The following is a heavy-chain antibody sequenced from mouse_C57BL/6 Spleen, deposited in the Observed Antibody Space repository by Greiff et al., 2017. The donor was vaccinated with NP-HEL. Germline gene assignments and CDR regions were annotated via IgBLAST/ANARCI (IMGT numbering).Heavy chain of an antibody. CDR3: VRHGGNYPYYFDY. V-gene: IGHV10-1*01. D-gene: IGHD1-1*02. J-gene: IGHJ2*01. CDR1: GFSFNTYA. CDR2: IRSKSNNYAT. Sequence: DVQLQESGGGLVQPKGSLKLSCAASGFSFNTYAMNWVRQAPGKGLEWVARIRSKSNNYATYYADSVKDRFTISRDDSESMLYLQMNNLKTEYTAMYYCVRHGGNYPYYFDYWGQGTTLTVSS.